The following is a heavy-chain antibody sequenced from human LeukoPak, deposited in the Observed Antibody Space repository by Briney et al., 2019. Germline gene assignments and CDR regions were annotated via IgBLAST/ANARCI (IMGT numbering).Heavy chain of an antibody. CDR3: AVGGIQLWEYFDY. D-gene: IGHD5-18*01. CDR1: GGSFSGYY. J-gene: IGHJ4*02. V-gene: IGHV4-34*01. Sequence: SETLSLTCAVYGGSFSGYYWSWIRQPPGKGLEWIGEINHSGSTNYNPSLKSRVTISVDTSKNQFSLKLSSVTAADTAVYYCAVGGIQLWEYFDYWGQGTLVTVSS. CDR2: INHSGST.